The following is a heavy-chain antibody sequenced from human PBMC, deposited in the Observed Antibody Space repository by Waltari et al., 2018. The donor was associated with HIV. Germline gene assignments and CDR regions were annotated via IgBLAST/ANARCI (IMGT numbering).Heavy chain of an antibody. D-gene: IGHD2-15*01. CDR1: GFTFSSYG. CDR2: IRYDGSNK. CDR3: AKMVVAAINYYYYYGMDV. J-gene: IGHJ6*02. V-gene: IGHV3-30*02. Sequence: QVQLVESGGGVVQPGGSLRLSCAASGFTFSSYGMHWVRQAPGKGLEWVAFIRYDGSNKYYADSVKGRFTISRDNSKNTLYLQMNSLRAEDTAVYYCAKMVVAAINYYYYYGMDVWGQGTTVTVSS.